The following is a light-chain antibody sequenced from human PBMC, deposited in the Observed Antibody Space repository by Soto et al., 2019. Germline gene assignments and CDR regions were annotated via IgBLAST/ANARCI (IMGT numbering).Light chain of an antibody. CDR1: QSLSGW. CDR3: QQYHTSSYT. V-gene: IGKV1-5*01. CDR2: DAS. Sequence: DIQMTQSPSTVSASVGDRVTITCRASQSLSGWLAWYQQKPGKAPKLLISDASDLESGVPSRFSGSGSGTEFTLTISSLQPDDFAPYYCQQYHTSSYTFGQGTKLEIK. J-gene: IGKJ2*01.